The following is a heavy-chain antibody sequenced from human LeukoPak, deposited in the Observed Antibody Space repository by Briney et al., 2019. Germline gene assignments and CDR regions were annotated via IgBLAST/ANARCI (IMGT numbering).Heavy chain of an antibody. CDR2: IIPILGIA. CDR3: ARGPGPYDSSGYPDY. V-gene: IGHV1-69*04. CDR1: GGTFSSYA. Sequence: SVKVSCKASGGTFSSYAISWVRQAPGQGLEWMGRIIPILGIANYAQKFQGRVTITADKSTSTAYMELSSLRSEDTAVYYCARGPGPYDSSGYPDYWGQGTLVTVSS. J-gene: IGHJ4*02. D-gene: IGHD3-22*01.